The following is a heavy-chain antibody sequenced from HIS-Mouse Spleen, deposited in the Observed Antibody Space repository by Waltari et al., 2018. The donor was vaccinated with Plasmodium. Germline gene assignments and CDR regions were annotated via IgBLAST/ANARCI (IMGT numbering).Heavy chain of an antibody. V-gene: IGHV3-15*01. CDR2: IKSKTDGGTT. Sequence: EVQLVESGGGLVKPGGSLRLSCAASGFTFSNAWMSWVRQAPGKGLEVVGLIKSKTDGGTTDYAAPVKGRFTISRDESKNTLYLQMNSLKTEDTAVYYCTTGLGAFDIWGQGTMVTVSS. CDR3: TTGLGAFDI. CDR1: GFTFSNAW. J-gene: IGHJ3*02.